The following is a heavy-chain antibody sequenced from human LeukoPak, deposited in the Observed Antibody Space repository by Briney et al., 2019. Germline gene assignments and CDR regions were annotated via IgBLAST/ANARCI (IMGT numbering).Heavy chain of an antibody. V-gene: IGHV3-48*03. CDR1: GFTFSSYE. D-gene: IGHD6-19*01. J-gene: IGHJ4*02. Sequence: GGSLRLSCAASGFTFSSYEMNWVRQAPGKGLEWIPYISSGGGTIYYADSVKGRFTISRDNAKNSLYLQMNSLTAEDTAVYYCARGRYSGGWYYFDYWAQGTLVTVSS. CDR3: ARGRYSGGWYYFDY. CDR2: ISSGGGTI.